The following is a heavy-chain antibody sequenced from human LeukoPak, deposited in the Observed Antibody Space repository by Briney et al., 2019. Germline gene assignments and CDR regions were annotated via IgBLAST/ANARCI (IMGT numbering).Heavy chain of an antibody. Sequence: PSQTLSLTCTVSGGSISSGDYYWSWIRQPPGKGLEWIGYIYYSGSTYYNPSLKSRVTISVDTSKNQFSLKLSSVTAADTAVYYCARCLTIPYYNWFDPWGQGTLVTVSS. V-gene: IGHV4-30-4*08. D-gene: IGHD3-3*01. CDR3: ARCLTIPYYNWFDP. J-gene: IGHJ5*02. CDR1: GGSISSGDYY. CDR2: IYYSGST.